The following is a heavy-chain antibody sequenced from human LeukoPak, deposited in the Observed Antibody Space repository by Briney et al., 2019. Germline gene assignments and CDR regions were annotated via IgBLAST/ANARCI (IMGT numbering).Heavy chain of an antibody. CDR2: INSDGSSR. Sequence: GGSLRLSCAASEFTLSIYWMHWVRQVPGKGLVWVSRINSDGSSRSYADSVKGRFTISRDNAKNTLYLQMNSLRAEDTAVYYCAREEGLGDFWSGHYNGMDVWGQGTTVTVSS. D-gene: IGHD3-3*01. J-gene: IGHJ6*02. CDR3: AREEGLGDFWSGHYNGMDV. V-gene: IGHV3-74*01. CDR1: EFTLSIYW.